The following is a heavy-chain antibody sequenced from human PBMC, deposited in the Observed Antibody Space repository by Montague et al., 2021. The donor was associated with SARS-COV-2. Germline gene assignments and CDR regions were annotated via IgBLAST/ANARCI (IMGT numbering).Heavy chain of an antibody. CDR1: GGSFSGYY. Sequence: SETLSLTCAVYGGSFSGYYWSWIRQPPGKGLEWIGEINHSGSTNYNPSLKSRVTISVDTSKNQFSLKLSSVTAADTAVYYYALGFDYWGQGTLVTVSS. V-gene: IGHV4-34*01. D-gene: IGHD7-27*01. CDR2: INHSGST. J-gene: IGHJ4*02. CDR3: ALGFDY.